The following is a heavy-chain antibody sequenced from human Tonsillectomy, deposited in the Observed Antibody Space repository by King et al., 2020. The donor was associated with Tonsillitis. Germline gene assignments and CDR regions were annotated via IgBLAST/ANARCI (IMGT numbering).Heavy chain of an antibody. CDR1: GFTFSNYG. D-gene: IGHD3-22*01. J-gene: IGHJ4*02. Sequence: VQLVESGGGVVQPGRSLRLSCAAAGFTFSNYGMHWVRQAPGKGLEWVAAILYDGSDEYYVKSVRGRFTISRDDSKNTLYLQMNSLRPEDTSVYYCAKDLEDRGTWSPFDRWGQRTLVTVSS. V-gene: IGHV3-30*18. CDR2: ILYDGSDE. CDR3: AKDLEDRGTWSPFDR.